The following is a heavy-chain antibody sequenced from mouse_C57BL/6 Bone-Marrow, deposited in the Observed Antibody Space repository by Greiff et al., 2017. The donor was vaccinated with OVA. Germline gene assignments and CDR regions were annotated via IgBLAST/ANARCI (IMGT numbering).Heavy chain of an antibody. CDR1: GYTFTSYG. J-gene: IGHJ3*01. V-gene: IGHV1-81*01. CDR3: ARCGNYFAY. CDR2: IYPSSGNT. D-gene: IGHD2-1*01. Sequence: QVQLQQSGAELARPGASVKLSCKASGYTFTSYGLSWVKPSTGQGLEWIGEIYPSSGNTYSNETFKGKAPLTADTSSSTAYMELRSLTSEDSAVYFCARCGNYFAYWGQGTLVTVSA.